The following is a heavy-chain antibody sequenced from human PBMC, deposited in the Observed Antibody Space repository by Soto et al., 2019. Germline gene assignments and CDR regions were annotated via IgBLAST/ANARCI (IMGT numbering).Heavy chain of an antibody. D-gene: IGHD5-18*01. CDR2: INSGGNT. Sequence: EVQLVESGGGLVQPGGSLRLSCAASGFGVSNNYMSWVRQAPGKGLEWVSAINSGGNTYYADSVKGRFTISRDNSKNTVYLRMNSVGAEDTAVYYCARGGDSYGYGAYYYYGMDVWGQGPTVTVSS. V-gene: IGHV3-66*01. CDR3: ARGGDSYGYGAYYYYGMDV. CDR1: GFGVSNNY. J-gene: IGHJ6*02.